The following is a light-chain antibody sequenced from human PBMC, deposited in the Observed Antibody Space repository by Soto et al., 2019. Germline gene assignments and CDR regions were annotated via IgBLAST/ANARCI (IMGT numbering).Light chain of an antibody. J-gene: IGKJ1*01. CDR1: QTISSY. V-gene: IGKV1-39*01. Sequence: DIQMTQSPSSLSASVGDRVTISCRASQTISSYLNWYHQRPGEAPKLLIYAASSLQGGVPSRFGGRGSGADFTLTISSLHPEDFGTYYCQQTYSHPQTFGHGTKVEI. CDR3: QQTYSHPQT. CDR2: AAS.